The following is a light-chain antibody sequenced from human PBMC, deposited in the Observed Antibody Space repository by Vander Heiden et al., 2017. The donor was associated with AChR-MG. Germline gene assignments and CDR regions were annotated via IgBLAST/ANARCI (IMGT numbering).Light chain of an antibody. CDR2: RDS. V-gene: IGLV3-9*01. CDR1: NIGSKN. J-gene: IGLJ3*02. CDR3: QVWDSSSWV. Sequence: SYELTQPLSVSVALGQTARSTCGGNNIGSKNVDWYQQKPGQAPVLVIYRDSNRPSGIPERFSGSNSGNTATLTISRAQAGDEADYYCQVWDSSSWVFGGGTKLTVL.